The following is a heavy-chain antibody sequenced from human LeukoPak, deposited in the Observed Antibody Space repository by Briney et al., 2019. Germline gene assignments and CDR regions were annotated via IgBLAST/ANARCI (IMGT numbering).Heavy chain of an antibody. CDR1: GFTLTTYS. V-gene: IGHV3-48*01. CDR2: ISSTSTTI. J-gene: IGHJ5*02. CDR3: ARREDNWFDP. Sequence: GGSLRLSCAASGFTLTTYSMHWVRQAPGKGLEWVSYISSTSTTIYYADSVKGRFTISRDNANKSLYLQMNRLRAEDTAVYYCARREDNWFDPWGQGTLVTVST. D-gene: IGHD1-26*01.